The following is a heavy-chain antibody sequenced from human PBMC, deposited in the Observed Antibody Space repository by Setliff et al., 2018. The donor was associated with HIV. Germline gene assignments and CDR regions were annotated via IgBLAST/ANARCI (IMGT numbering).Heavy chain of an antibody. CDR2: IYTSGST. V-gene: IGHV4-61*02. CDR3: ARSRLHYYDSSGYYPSYFDY. CDR1: GGSISSGSYY. J-gene: IGHJ4*02. Sequence: SETLSLTCTVSGGSISSGSYYWSWIRQPAGKGLEWIGRIYTSGSTNYNPSLKSRVTISVDTSKNQFSLKLGSATAADTAVYYCARSRLHYYDSSGYYPSYFDYWGQGTLVTVSS. D-gene: IGHD3-22*01.